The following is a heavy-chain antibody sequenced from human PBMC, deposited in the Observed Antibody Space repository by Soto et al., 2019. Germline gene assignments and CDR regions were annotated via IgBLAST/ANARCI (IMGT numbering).Heavy chain of an antibody. V-gene: IGHV4-61*01. J-gene: IGHJ5*01. CDR2: VYYSGST. D-gene: IGHD3-9*01. CDR1: NASISTISSYY. CDR3: VRDYLLTGFDT. Sequence: PSETLSLTCTVSNASISTISSYYWTWVRQPPGKGLEWIGYVYYSGSTNFNPSLKSRVGMSIDTSKNQFSLELKSVTAVDTATYYCVRDYLLTGFDTWGHGTLVTVSS.